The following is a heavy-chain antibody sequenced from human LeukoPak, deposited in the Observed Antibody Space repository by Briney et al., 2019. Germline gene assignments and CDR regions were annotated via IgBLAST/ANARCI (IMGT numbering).Heavy chain of an antibody. CDR3: AKFFIVPTAPA. J-gene: IGHJ5*02. CDR1: EFTFSTYA. CDR2: LTGSGGAT. Sequence: GGSLRLSCAASEFTFSTYAMSWVRQAPGKGLEWVSGLTGSGGATYYADSVKGRFTISRDNSKNTLYLQLNSLRAEDTALYYCAKFFIVPTAPAWGQGTLVTVSS. D-gene: IGHD2-2*01. V-gene: IGHV3-23*01.